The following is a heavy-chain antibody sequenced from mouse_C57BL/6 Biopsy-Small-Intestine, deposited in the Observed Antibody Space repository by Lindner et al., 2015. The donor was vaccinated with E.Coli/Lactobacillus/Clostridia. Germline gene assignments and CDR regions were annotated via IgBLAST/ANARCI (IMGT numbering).Heavy chain of an antibody. CDR1: GYTFTGYY. V-gene: IGHV1-53*01. Sequence: SVKVSCKASGYTFTGYYMHWVRQAPGQGLEWMGRINPDSGGTNFAQKFQGRVSMTRDTSVSTAYMELSRLRSDDTAVYSCARGLMVQGVIITNAFDIWGQGTMVTVSS. J-gene: IGHJ3*01. CDR2: INPDSGGT. D-gene: IGHD2-12*01. CDR3: ARGLMVQGVIITNAFDI.